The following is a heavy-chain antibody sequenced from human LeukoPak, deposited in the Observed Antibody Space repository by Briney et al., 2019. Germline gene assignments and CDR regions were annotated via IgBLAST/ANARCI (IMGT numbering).Heavy chain of an antibody. Sequence: GGSLRLSCAASGFTFSSYEMNWVRQAPGKGLEWVSYISSSGSTIYYADSVKGRFTISRDNAKNSLYLQMNSLRAEDTAVYYCARAGYSSSSYYYYYMDVWGKGTTVTVSS. V-gene: IGHV3-48*03. CDR1: GFTFSSYE. CDR2: ISSSGSTI. J-gene: IGHJ6*03. D-gene: IGHD6-6*01. CDR3: ARAGYSSSSYYYYYMDV.